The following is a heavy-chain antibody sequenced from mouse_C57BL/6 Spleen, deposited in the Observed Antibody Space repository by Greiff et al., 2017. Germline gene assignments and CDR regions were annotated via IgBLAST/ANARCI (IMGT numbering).Heavy chain of an antibody. V-gene: IGHV1-59*01. CDR1: GYTFTSYW. J-gene: IGHJ2*01. CDR2: IDPSDSYT. Sequence: QVQLQQPGAELVRPGTSVKLSCKASGYTFTSYWMHWVKQRPGQGLEWIGVIDPSDSYTNYNQKFKGKATLTVDTSSSTAYMQLSSLTSEDSAVYYCARKGITTVVNYWGQGTTLTVSS. D-gene: IGHD1-1*01. CDR3: ARKGITTVVNY.